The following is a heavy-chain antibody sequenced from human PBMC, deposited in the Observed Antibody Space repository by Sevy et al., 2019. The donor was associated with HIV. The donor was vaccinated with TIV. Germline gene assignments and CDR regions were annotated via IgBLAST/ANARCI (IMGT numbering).Heavy chain of an antibody. V-gene: IGHV3-48*01. J-gene: IGHJ3*02. CDR3: ARSYGDYVFDAFDI. Sequence: GGSLRLSCAASGFTFSSYSMNWVRQAPGKGLEWVSHISSSSSTIYYADSVKGRFTISRDNAKNSLYLQMNSLRAEDTAVYYCARSYGDYVFDAFDIWGQGTMVTVSS. D-gene: IGHD4-17*01. CDR1: GFTFSSYS. CDR2: ISSSSSTI.